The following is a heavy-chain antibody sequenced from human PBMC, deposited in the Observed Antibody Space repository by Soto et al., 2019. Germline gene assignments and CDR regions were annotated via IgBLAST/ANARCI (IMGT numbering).Heavy chain of an antibody. CDR1: GDSVSSNSAA. D-gene: IGHD6-13*01. J-gene: IGHJ4*02. V-gene: IGHV6-1*01. Sequence: SQTLSLTCAISGDSVSSNSAARNWIRQSPSRGLEWLGRTYYRSKWYNDYAVSVNSRIAINPDTSKTQFSLQLNSVNPEDTAVDYGARVEGSACSRWFDYWGQGTLVTVSS. CDR3: ARVEGSACSRWFDY. CDR2: TYYRSKWYN.